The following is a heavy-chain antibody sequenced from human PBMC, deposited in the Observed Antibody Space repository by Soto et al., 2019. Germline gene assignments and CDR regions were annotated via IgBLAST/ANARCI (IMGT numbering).Heavy chain of an antibody. CDR1: GFTFSSYS. CDR2: IRSSSSYI. J-gene: IGHJ6*04. CDR3: AREGLWFGELLLYGMDG. Sequence: PGGSLRLSCAASGFTFSSYSMNWVRQAPGKGLEWVSSIRSSSSYIYYADSVKGRFTISRDNAKNSLYLQMNSLRAEDTAVYYCAREGLWFGELLLYGMDGWGKGTTVPVAS. D-gene: IGHD3-10*01. V-gene: IGHV3-21*06.